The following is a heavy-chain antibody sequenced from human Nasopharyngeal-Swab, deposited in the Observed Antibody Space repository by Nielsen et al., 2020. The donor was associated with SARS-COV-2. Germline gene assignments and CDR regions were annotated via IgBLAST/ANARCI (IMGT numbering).Heavy chain of an antibody. CDR2: IPYDGSNK. CDR3: ARDASGWYIDY. D-gene: IGHD6-19*01. CDR1: GFTFSSYA. J-gene: IGHJ4*02. Sequence: GESLKISCAASGFTFSSYAMHWVRQAPGKGLEWVAVIPYDGSNKYYADSVKGRFTISRDNSKNTLYLQMNSLRAEDTAVYYCARDASGWYIDYWGQGTLVTVSS. V-gene: IGHV3-30-3*01.